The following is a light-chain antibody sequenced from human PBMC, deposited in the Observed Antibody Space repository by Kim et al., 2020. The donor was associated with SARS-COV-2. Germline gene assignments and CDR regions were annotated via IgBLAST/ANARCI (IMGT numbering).Light chain of an antibody. CDR3: QSFDNSLTAGV. CDR2: DST. J-gene: IGLJ3*02. Sequence: QSVLTQTPSVSGAPGQRVTFSCAGTSSNIGAGNGVHWYQQIPGTAPRLLITDSTNRPSGVPDRFSGSISGTSASLVITGLQVDDEADYYCQSFDNSLTAGVFGGGTKVTVL. CDR1: SSNIGAGNG. V-gene: IGLV1-40*01.